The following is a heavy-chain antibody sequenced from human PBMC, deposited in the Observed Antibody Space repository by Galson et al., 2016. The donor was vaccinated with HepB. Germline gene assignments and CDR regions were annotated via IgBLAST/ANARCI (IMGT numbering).Heavy chain of an antibody. CDR1: GGSISSGGYY. Sequence: TLSLTCTVSGGSISSGGYYWTWIRQHPGKGLEWIGCIYNSGSTYYNPSLRSRVIMSVDTSKSQFSLNLSSVTAADTAVYYCAKADRGRGAPEDFDTWGQGTLVTVSS. CDR2: IYNSGST. V-gene: IGHV4-31*03. CDR3: AKADRGRGAPEDFDT. J-gene: IGHJ4*02. D-gene: IGHD3-10*01.